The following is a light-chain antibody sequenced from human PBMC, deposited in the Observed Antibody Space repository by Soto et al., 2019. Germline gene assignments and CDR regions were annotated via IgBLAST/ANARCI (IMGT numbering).Light chain of an antibody. Sequence: EIVLTQSPGTLSLSPGERATLSCRARQSVSSSYLAWYQQRPGQAPRLLIYGASIRATGIPDRFSGSGSGTDFTLTISRLEPEDFAVYYCQQYGSSPTFGGGTKVDIK. CDR2: GAS. V-gene: IGKV3-20*01. CDR3: QQYGSSPT. CDR1: QSVSSSY. J-gene: IGKJ4*01.